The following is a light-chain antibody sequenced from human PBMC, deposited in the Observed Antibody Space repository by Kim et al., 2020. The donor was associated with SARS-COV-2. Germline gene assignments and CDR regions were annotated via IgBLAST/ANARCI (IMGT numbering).Light chain of an antibody. CDR1: SSDVGSYNR. CDR2: EVS. J-gene: IGLJ2*01. V-gene: IGLV2-18*02. CDR3: SSYTGSSVV. Sequence: PGQSVTISCTGTSSDVGSYNRVSWYQQPPGTAPKLMIYEVSDRPSGVPDRFSGSKSGNTASLTISGLQAEDEADYYCSSYTGSSVVFGGGTKLTVL.